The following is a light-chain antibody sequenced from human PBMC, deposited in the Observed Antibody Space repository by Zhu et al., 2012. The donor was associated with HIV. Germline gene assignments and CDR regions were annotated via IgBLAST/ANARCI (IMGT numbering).Light chain of an antibody. J-gene: IGKJ2*01. V-gene: IGKV3-20*01. CDR1: QSISHNY. Sequence: EIVLTQSPVTLSLSPGERATLSCRASQSISHNYLAWYQQKTGQAPRVLIYDASKRAAGIPDRISDSGSVTDFTLTISRLEPEDFAVYFCQQYGSSPYTFGQGTKLEIK. CDR2: DAS. CDR3: QQYGSSPYT.